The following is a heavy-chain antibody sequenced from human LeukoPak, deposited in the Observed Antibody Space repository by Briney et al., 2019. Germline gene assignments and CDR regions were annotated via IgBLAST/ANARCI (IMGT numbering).Heavy chain of an antibody. J-gene: IGHJ4*02. CDR1: GGFISSYY. CDR2: IYTSGST. D-gene: IGHD4-23*01. Sequence: SETLSLTCTVSGGFISSYYWSWIRQPAGKGLEWIGRIYTSGSTNYNPSLKSRVTISVDTSKNQFSLKLSSVTAADTAVYYCARGAPGYGGKLGSFDYWGQGTLVTVSS. V-gene: IGHV4-4*07. CDR3: ARGAPGYGGKLGSFDY.